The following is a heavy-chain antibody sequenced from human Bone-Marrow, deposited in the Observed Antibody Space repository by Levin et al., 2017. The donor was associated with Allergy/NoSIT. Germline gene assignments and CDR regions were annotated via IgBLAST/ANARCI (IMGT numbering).Heavy chain of an antibody. CDR1: GFTFSSYW. V-gene: IGHV3-7*01. CDR2: IKQDGSEK. D-gene: IGHD1-1*01. CDR3: ARDSRWYNWNDFDY. Sequence: GGSLRLSCAASGFTFSSYWMSWVRQAPGKGLEWVAHIKQDGSEKYYVDSVKGRFTISRDNAKNSLFLQMNSLRAEDTAVYYCARDSRWYNWNDFDYWGQGTLVTVSS. J-gene: IGHJ4*02.